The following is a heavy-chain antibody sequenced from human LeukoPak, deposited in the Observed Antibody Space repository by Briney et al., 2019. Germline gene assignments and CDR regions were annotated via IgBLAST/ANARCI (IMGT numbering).Heavy chain of an antibody. Sequence: PGGSLRLSCAASGFTFGTYWMAWVRQGPGKGLEWVASIREDGSDYVASMKGRFAISRNNAKNSVYLQMNSLRAEDTAVYYCARDVNWGNFDYWGLGTLVTVSS. J-gene: IGHJ4*02. CDR2: IREDGS. CDR3: ARDVNWGNFDY. D-gene: IGHD7-27*01. V-gene: IGHV3-7*01. CDR1: GFTFGTYW.